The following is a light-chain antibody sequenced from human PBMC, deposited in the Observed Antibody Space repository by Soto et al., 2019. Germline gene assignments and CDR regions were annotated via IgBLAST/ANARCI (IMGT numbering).Light chain of an antibody. CDR2: DAS. CDR3: QQYNGYSRT. CDR1: QSISSW. J-gene: IGKJ1*01. Sequence: DIQMTQSPSSLSASVGDRVTITCRASQSISSWLAWYQQKPGKAPKLLMYDASSLEGGVPSRFSGSGSGTEFTLTISSLQPDDFATYHCQQYNGYSRTFGQGTKVEIK. V-gene: IGKV1-5*01.